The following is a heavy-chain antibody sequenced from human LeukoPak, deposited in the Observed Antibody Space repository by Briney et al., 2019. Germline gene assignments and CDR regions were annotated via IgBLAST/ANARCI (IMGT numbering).Heavy chain of an antibody. D-gene: IGHD3-22*01. CDR2: IYYTGNT. CDR1: GDTISTSDHY. Sequence: SETLSLTCSVSGDTISTSDHYWGWIRQPPGKGLEWIGSIYYTGNTYYNPSLKSRVTISVDTSKNQFSLELTSVTAADTAVYYCARRRYDASGYYPSRGRYFDYWGQGTLVTVSS. CDR3: ARRRYDASGYYPSRGRYFDY. V-gene: IGHV4-39*07. J-gene: IGHJ4*02.